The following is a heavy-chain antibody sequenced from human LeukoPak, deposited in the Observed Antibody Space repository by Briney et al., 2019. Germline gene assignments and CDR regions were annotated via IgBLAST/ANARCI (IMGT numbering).Heavy chain of an antibody. CDR3: ASARGISSGWRS. CDR2: INHSGST. CDR1: GGSFSGYY. J-gene: IGHJ5*02. V-gene: IGHV4-34*01. D-gene: IGHD6-19*01. Sequence: SETLSLTCAVYGGSFSGYYWSWIRQPPGKGLEWIGEINHSGSTNYNPSLKSRVTISVDTSKIRFSLKLSSVTAADTAVYYCASARGISSGWRSWGQGSPVTVSS.